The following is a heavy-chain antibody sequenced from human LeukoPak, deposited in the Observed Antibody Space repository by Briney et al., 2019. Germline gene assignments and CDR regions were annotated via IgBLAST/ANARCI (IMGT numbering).Heavy chain of an antibody. D-gene: IGHD5-12*01. CDR3: ARSDIVATITEPGCYFDY. CDR2: ISAYNGNT. J-gene: IGHJ4*02. CDR1: GYTFTIYG. Sequence: ASVTVSCKASGYTFTIYGISWVRQAPGQGLEWMGWISAYNGNTNYAQKLQGRVTMTTDTSTSTAYMELRSLRSDDTAVYYCARSDIVATITEPGCYFDYWGQGTLVTVSS. V-gene: IGHV1-18*01.